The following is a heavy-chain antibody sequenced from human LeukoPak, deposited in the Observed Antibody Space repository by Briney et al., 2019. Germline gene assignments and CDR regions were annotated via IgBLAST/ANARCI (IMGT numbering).Heavy chain of an antibody. CDR1: GYTFTSYG. V-gene: IGHV1-18*04. J-gene: IGHJ6*04. CDR2: ISAYNGNT. Sequence: ASVTVSRKASGYTFTSYGISWVRQAPGQGLEWMGWISAYNGNTNYAQKLQGRDTMTTDTSTSTAYMELRSLRSDDTAVYYCARDPLYGSGSYGGMDVWGKGTTVTVSS. CDR3: ARDPLYGSGSYGGMDV. D-gene: IGHD3-10*01.